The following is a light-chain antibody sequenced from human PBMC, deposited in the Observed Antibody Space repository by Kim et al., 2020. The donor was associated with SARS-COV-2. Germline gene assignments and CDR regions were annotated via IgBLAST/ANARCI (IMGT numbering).Light chain of an antibody. CDR2: GAY. CDR3: QQYGSSLC. V-gene: IGKV3-20*01. CDR1: QSVNSRY. Sequence: EIELTQSPGTLSLSPGERATLSCRASQSVNSRYLAWYQQKPGQAPRLLIYGAYSRATGIPDRFSGSGSGTDFTLTISRLEPEDFAVYFCQQYGSSLCFGGGTKLEIK. J-gene: IGKJ4*01.